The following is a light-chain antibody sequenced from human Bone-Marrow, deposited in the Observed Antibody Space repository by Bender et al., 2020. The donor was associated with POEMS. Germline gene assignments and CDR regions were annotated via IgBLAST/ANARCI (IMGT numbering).Light chain of an antibody. CDR3: CSHTTTTTRL. CDR1: SSDIGADKY. J-gene: IGLJ3*02. V-gene: IGLV2-14*03. Sequence: QSALTQSASVSGSPGQSITISCTGTSSDIGADKYVSWYQQYPGKAPKLLIYDVSNRPSGVSNRFSGSKSGNTASLAISGLQAEDEADYYCCSHTTTTTRLFGGGTKLTVL. CDR2: DVS.